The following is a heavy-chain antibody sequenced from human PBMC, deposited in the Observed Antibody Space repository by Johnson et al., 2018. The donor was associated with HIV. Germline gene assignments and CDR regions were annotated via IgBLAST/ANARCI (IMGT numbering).Heavy chain of an antibody. D-gene: IGHD5-24*01. CDR3: ARACRDGYTCDAFDI. V-gene: IGHV3-48*03. CDR1: QFTFSSYY. CDR2: ISNSGSSPI. J-gene: IGHJ3*02. Sequence: VQLVESGGGLAQPAWSPRLSCAASQFTFSSYYMNCVRQAPGKGLQWVAYISNSGSSPISDAESVKGRFTISRDNAKNSLYLQMNGLTVEDTAVYFCARACRDGYTCDAFDIWGQGTMVTVSS.